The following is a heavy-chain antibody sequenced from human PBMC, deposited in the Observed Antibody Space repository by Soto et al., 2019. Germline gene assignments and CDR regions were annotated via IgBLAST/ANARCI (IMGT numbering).Heavy chain of an antibody. CDR1: GFTFSSYA. J-gene: IGHJ5*02. V-gene: IGHV3-30-3*01. CDR3: ARPHYGDYEVGWFDP. D-gene: IGHD4-17*01. Sequence: GGSLRLSCAASGFTFSSYAMHWVRQAPGKGLEWVAVISYDGSNKYYADSVKGRFTISRDNSKNTLYLQMNSLRAEDTAVYYCARPHYGDYEVGWFDPWGQGTLVTVSS. CDR2: ISYDGSNK.